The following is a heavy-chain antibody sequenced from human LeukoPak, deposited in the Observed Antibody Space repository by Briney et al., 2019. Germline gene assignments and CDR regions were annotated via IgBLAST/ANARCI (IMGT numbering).Heavy chain of an antibody. Sequence: NPSQTLSLTCAVSDGSISSGGYSWGWIRQPPGKGLEWIGNIYHSGSTYYNPSLRSRVTISIDTSKNQFSLKLSSVTAADTAVYYCAREWDNWNAGAFDIWGQGTMVTVSS. V-gene: IGHV4-30-2*01. CDR3: AREWDNWNAGAFDI. CDR1: DGSISSGGYS. D-gene: IGHD1-20*01. CDR2: IYHSGST. J-gene: IGHJ3*02.